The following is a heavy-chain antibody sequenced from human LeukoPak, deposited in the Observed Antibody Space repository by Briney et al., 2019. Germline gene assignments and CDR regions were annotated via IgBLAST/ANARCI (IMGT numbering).Heavy chain of an antibody. J-gene: IGHJ4*02. Sequence: SETLPLTCTVSGGSISSYYWSWIRQPPGKGLEWIGYIYHSGSTNYNPSLKSRVTISVKTSKNQFSLKLSSVTAEDTAVYYCAKERRGYSGTNIFDYWGQGTLVTVSS. D-gene: IGHD2-15*01. V-gene: IGHV4-59*01. CDR1: GGSISSYY. CDR2: IYHSGST. CDR3: AKERRGYSGTNIFDY.